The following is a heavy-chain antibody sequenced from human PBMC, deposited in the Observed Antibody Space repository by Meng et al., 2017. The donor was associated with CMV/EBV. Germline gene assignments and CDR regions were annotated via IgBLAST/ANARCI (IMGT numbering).Heavy chain of an antibody. J-gene: IGHJ6*02. V-gene: IGHV4-34*01. CDR1: GGSFNGYY. Sequence: SETLSLTCAVYGGSFNGYYWSWIRQPPGKGLEWIGEINHSGSTNYNPSLKSRVTISVDTSKNQFSLKLSSVTAADTAVYYCARGHYWSGYSYYYYGMDVWGQGTTVTVSS. CDR3: ARGHYWSGYSYYYYGMDV. CDR2: INHSGST. D-gene: IGHD3-3*01.